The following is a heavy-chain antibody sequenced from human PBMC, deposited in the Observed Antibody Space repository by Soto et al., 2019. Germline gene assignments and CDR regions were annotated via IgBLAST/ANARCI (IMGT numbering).Heavy chain of an antibody. Sequence: ASVKVSCKASGYTFTGYYMHWVRQAPGQGLEWMGWINPNSGGTNYAQKFQGLVTMTRDTSISTAYMELSRLRYDDTTVYYCARGVIGSIAVAGTPDAFDSWGQGTRVTVAS. D-gene: IGHD6-19*01. CDR2: INPNSGGT. J-gene: IGHJ3*02. V-gene: IGHV1-2*02. CDR3: ARGVIGSIAVAGTPDAFDS. CDR1: GYTFTGYY.